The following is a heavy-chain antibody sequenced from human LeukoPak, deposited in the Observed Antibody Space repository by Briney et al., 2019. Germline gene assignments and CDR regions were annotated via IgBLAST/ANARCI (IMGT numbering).Heavy chain of an antibody. Sequence: GESLKISFKGSGYTFSSYWIGWVRRMPGKGLEWMGIIYPDDSDTRYSPSFQGQVTISADKSISTAYLQWSSLKASDTAMYYCARLAYCSNDVCYSNYYYSMDVWGKGTTVTVSS. CDR1: GYTFSSYW. D-gene: IGHD2-8*01. J-gene: IGHJ6*03. CDR2: IYPDDSDT. V-gene: IGHV5-51*01. CDR3: ARLAYCSNDVCYSNYYYSMDV.